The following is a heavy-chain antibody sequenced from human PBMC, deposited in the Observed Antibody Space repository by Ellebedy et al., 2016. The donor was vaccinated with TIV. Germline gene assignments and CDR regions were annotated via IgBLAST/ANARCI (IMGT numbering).Heavy chain of an antibody. CDR3: ARDVTGIRGFGY. J-gene: IGHJ4*02. V-gene: IGHV3-30*09. CDR2: TSFDGSRR. D-gene: IGHD1-1*01. CDR1: GFIFSNYA. Sequence: PGGSLRLSCAASGFIFSNYAMNWVRQAPGKGLEWVAGTSFDGSRRYHAESVKGRFAISRDSSKNTLYLEMNSLRAEDTAVYYCARDVTGIRGFGYWGQGTLVTVS.